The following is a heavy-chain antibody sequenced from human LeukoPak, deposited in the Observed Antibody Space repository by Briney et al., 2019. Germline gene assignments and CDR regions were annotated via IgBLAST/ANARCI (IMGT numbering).Heavy chain of an antibody. J-gene: IGHJ6*03. CDR2: TYYRSKWYN. CDR3: ASGMVASNYYYYYYMDV. D-gene: IGHD2-15*01. CDR1: GDSVSSNSAA. V-gene: IGHV6-1*01. Sequence: SQTLSLTCPISGDSVSSNSAAWNWIRQSPSRGLEWLGRTYYRSKWYNDYAVSVKSRITITPDTSKNQFSLQLNSVTPEDTAVYYCASGMVASNYYYYYYMDVWGKGTTVTVSS.